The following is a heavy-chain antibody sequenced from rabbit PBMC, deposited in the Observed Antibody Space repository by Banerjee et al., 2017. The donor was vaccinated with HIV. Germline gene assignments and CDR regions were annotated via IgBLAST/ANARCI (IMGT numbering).Heavy chain of an antibody. CDR1: GFGFSSWG. V-gene: IGHV1S7*01. J-gene: IGHJ4*01. Sequence: QLVESGGGLVQRGGSLKLSCKASGFGFSSWGVSWVRQAPGKGLEWIGYIEAVFGTTYYASWVNGRFTISSHNAQNTLYLQLNSLTAADTATYFCVRDSGWSLNLWGQGTLVTVS. CDR3: VRDSGWSLNL. D-gene: IGHD4-1*01. CDR2: IEAVFGTT.